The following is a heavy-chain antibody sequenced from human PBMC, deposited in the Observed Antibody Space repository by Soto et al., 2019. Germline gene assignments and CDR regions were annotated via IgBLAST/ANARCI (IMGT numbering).Heavy chain of an antibody. D-gene: IGHD1-7*01. CDR3: ASRDPGTSVDY. V-gene: IGHV4-4*02. CDR1: GGSFTSNNW. CDR2: IYRTGST. J-gene: IGHJ4*02. Sequence: LSLTCAVSGGSFTSNNWWTWVRQPPGQGLEWIGEIYRTGSTNYNPSLKSRVTISLDKSENQFSLKVTSLTAADTAVYYCASRDPGTSVDYWGQGTLVTV.